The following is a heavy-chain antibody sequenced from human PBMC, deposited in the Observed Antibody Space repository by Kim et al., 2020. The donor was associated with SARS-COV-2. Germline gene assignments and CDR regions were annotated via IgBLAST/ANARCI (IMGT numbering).Heavy chain of an antibody. D-gene: IGHD2-2*02. V-gene: IGHV1-8*01. CDR2: MNPNSGNT. CDR1: GYTFTSYD. CDR3: ARGTRYCSSTSCYNPYYYYYGMDV. J-gene: IGHJ6*02. Sequence: ASVKVSCKASGYTFTSYDINWVRQATGQGLEWMGWMNPNSGNTGYAQKFQGRVTMTRNTSISTAYMELSSLRSEDTAVYYCARGTRYCSSTSCYNPYYYYYGMDVWGQGTTVTVSS.